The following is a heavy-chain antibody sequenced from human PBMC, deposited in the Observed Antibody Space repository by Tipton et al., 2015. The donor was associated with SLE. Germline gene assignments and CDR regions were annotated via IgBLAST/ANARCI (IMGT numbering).Heavy chain of an antibody. J-gene: IGHJ4*02. V-gene: IGHV1-18*01. Sequence: QSGAEVKKPGASVKVSCKASGYTFTSSGISWVRQAPGQGLEWMGWISAYNGNTNYAQKLQGRVTMTTDTSTSTAYMELRSLRSDDTAVYYCARSAQGVIIIEDGDYVDGWGQGTLVTVSS. D-gene: IGHD3-10*01. CDR3: ARSAQGVIIIEDGDYVDG. CDR1: GYTFTSSG. CDR2: ISAYNGNT.